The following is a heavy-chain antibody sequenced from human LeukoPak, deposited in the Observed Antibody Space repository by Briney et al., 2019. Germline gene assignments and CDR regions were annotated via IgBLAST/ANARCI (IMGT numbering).Heavy chain of an antibody. CDR1: GFTFSSYG. CDR2: IRYDGSNK. J-gene: IGHJ6*03. Sequence: GGSLRLSCAASGFTFSSYGMHWVRQAPCKGLEWVAFIRYDGSNKYYADSVKGRFTISRDNSKNTLYLQMNSLRAEDTAVYYCAKDSDYYYYMDVWGTGTTVTVSS. CDR3: AKDSDYYYYMDV. V-gene: IGHV3-30*02.